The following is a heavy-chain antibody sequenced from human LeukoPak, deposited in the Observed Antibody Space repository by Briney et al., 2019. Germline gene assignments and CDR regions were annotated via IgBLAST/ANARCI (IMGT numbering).Heavy chain of an antibody. CDR1: GYTFTSYA. V-gene: IGHV1-3*01. CDR3: ARELRAYYDILTGLDY. J-gene: IGHJ4*02. D-gene: IGHD3-9*01. Sequence: ASVKVSCKASGYTFTSYAMHWVRQAPGQRLEWMGWINAGNGNTKYSQKFQGRVTITRVTSASTAYMELSSLRSEDTAVYYCARELRAYYDILTGLDYWGQGTLVTVSS. CDR2: INAGNGNT.